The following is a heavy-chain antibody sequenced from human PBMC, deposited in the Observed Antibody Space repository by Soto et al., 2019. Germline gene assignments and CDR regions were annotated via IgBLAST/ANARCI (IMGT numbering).Heavy chain of an antibody. Sequence: QVQLVQSGAEVKKPGSSVKVSCKASGGTFSSYAISWVRQAPGQGIEWMGGIIPIFGKANYAKKCQGRVTITADESTSTDDMELSGLRSEDTAGYYCAREWVQGLNGDYAPFYYWGQGTLVTVSA. CDR2: IIPIFGKA. D-gene: IGHD4-17*01. CDR3: AREWVQGLNGDYAPFYY. V-gene: IGHV1-69*01. J-gene: IGHJ4*02. CDR1: GGTFSSYA.